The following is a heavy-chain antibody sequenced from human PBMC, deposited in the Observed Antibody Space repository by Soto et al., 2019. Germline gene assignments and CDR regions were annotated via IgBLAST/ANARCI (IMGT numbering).Heavy chain of an antibody. J-gene: IGHJ4*01. V-gene: IGHV3-23*01. Sequence: WRSLLVPWVPSGLTFSNWAMGRLRQAPGKGLEWVSAISENGGSTYYADSVKGRFTISRDNSKSALSLQMNSLRAEDTAVYYCAKRTSGHGGHLDDYWGQGTLFTVSS. D-gene: IGHD3-10*01. CDR1: GLTFSNWA. CDR2: ISENGGST. CDR3: AKRTSGHGGHLDDY.